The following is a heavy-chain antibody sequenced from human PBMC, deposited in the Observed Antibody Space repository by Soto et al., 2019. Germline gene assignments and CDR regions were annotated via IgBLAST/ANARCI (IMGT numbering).Heavy chain of an antibody. Sequence: GGSLRLSCAASGFTFSGYTMNWVRQAPGKGLEWVSSISSSSSYTYYADSVKGRFTISRDNSKNTLYLQMNSLRAEDTAVYYCAKDGESYYGMDVRGQGTPGSAS. CDR1: GFTFSGYT. J-gene: IGHJ6*02. V-gene: IGHV3-21*04. CDR3: AKDGESYYGMDV. CDR2: ISSSSSYT.